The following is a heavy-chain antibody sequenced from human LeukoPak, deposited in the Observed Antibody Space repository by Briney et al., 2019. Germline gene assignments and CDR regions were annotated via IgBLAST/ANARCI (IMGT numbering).Heavy chain of an antibody. V-gene: IGHV4-59*11. Sequence: PSETLSLTCTVSGGSISSHYWSWIRQPPGKGLEWIGYIYYSGSTNYNPSLKSRVTISVDTSKNQFSLKLSSVTAADTAVYYCARAGDSSGYYYRGAFDIWGQGTMVTVSS. CDR2: IYYSGST. CDR3: ARAGDSSGYYYRGAFDI. J-gene: IGHJ3*02. D-gene: IGHD3-22*01. CDR1: GGSISSHY.